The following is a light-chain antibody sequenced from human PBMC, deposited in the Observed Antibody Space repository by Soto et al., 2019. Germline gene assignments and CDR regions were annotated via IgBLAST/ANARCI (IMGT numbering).Light chain of an antibody. J-gene: IGKJ5*01. V-gene: IGKV3-20*01. CDR1: QSVSSSY. Sequence: VLKQALGTVSLSQGVWITLSSVSFQSVSSSYLAWYQQKPGQAPRLLIYGASSRATGIPDRFSGSGSGTDFTLTISRLEPEDFAVYYCQQYGSSPRITFGQGTRLEIK. CDR3: QQYGSSPRIT. CDR2: GAS.